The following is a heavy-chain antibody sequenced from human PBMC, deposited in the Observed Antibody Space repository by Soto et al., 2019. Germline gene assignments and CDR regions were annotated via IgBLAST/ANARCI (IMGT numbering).Heavy chain of an antibody. CDR1: GGSISSYY. V-gene: IGHV4-59*12. Sequence: SETLSLTCTVSGGSISSYYWTWIRQPPGKRLEWIGQIYHSGSTNYNPSLRSRVTISVDKSKNQFSLKLSSVTAADTAVYYCARSIAVAINWFDPWGQGTLVTVSS. J-gene: IGHJ5*02. CDR2: IYHSGST. CDR3: ARSIAVAINWFDP. D-gene: IGHD6-19*01.